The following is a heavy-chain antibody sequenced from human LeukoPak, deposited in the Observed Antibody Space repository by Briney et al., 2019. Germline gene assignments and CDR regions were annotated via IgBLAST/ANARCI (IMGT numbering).Heavy chain of an antibody. CDR3: ARGAGYYDSSGYCLDY. D-gene: IGHD3-22*01. J-gene: IGHJ4*02. Sequence: PSETLSLTCTVSGGSISSSSYYWRWIRQPPGKGLEWIGEINHSGSTNYNPSLKSRVTISVDTSKNQFSLKLSSVTAADTAVYYCARGAGYYDSSGYCLDYWGQGTLVTVSS. CDR2: INHSGST. CDR1: GGSISSSSYY. V-gene: IGHV4-39*07.